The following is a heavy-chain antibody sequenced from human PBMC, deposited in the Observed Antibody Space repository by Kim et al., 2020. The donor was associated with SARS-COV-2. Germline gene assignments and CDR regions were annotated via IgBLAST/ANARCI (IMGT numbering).Heavy chain of an antibody. CDR3: ARHVAEGDYYDSSGYYFGY. CDR1: GYTFTSYW. Sequence: GESLKISCKGSGYTFTSYWIGWVRQMPGKGLEWMGIIYPGDSDTRYSPSFQGQVTISVDKSIRTAYLQWSSLKASDTAIYYCARHVAEGDYYDSSGYYFGYWGQGALVTVSS. CDR2: IYPGDSDT. V-gene: IGHV5-51*01. D-gene: IGHD3-22*01. J-gene: IGHJ4*02.